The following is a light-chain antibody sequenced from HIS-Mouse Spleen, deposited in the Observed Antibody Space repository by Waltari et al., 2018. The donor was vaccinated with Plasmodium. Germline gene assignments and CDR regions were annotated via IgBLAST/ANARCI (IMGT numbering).Light chain of an antibody. J-gene: IGLJ2*01. V-gene: IGLV3-1*01. CDR2: QDT. CDR3: PAWDSSTVV. CDR1: KLGDKY. Sequence: SYELTQPPSVSVSPGQTASITCSGDKLGDKYACWYQQKPGQSPVLVIDQDTKRPSGIPERFSGSNSGNTATLTISGTQAMDEADYYCPAWDSSTVVFGGGTKLTVL.